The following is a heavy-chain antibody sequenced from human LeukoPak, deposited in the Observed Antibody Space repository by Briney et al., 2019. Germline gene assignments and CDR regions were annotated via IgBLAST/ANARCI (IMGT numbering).Heavy chain of an antibody. V-gene: IGHV4-39*01. Sequence: PSETLSLTCTVSGGSISSSSYYWGWIRQPPGKGLEWIGSMYYSGSTDYNPSLKSRVTISVDTSKNQFSLKLSSVTAADTAVYYCARVQEGERVTIFGVVTPTTFDYWGQGTLVTVSS. CDR1: GGSISSSSYY. D-gene: IGHD3-3*01. J-gene: IGHJ4*02. CDR2: MYYSGST. CDR3: ARVQEGERVTIFGVVTPTTFDY.